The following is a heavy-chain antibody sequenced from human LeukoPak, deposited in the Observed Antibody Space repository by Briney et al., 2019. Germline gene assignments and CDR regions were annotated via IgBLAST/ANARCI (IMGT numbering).Heavy chain of an antibody. V-gene: IGHV4-59*08. J-gene: IGHJ4*02. Sequence: SETLSLTCTVSGGSVSSYYWSWIRQPPGKGLEWIGYIFYSGSTNYNPSLKSRVTLSVDTSKNQFSLKLGSVTAADTAVYYCARQPYMLGAYYFDYWGQGTLVTVSS. CDR1: GGSVSSYY. CDR3: ARQPYMLGAYYFDY. CDR2: IFYSGST. D-gene: IGHD1-26*01.